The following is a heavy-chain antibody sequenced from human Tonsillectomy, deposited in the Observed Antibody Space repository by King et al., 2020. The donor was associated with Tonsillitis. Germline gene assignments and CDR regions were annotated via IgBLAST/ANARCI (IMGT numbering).Heavy chain of an antibody. J-gene: IGHJ1*01. CDR2: ISSSSTYI. Sequence: VQLVESGGGLVKPGGSLRLSCAASGFTFSNYGMNWVRQAPGKGLEWVSSISSSSTYIYYADSVKGRITISRDNAKNSLFLQMNSLRAEDTAVYYCARSPSSGWYKDADYFQDWGQGTLLTVSS. D-gene: IGHD6-19*01. CDR1: GFTFSNYG. CDR3: ARSPSSGWYKDADYFQD. V-gene: IGHV3-21*01.